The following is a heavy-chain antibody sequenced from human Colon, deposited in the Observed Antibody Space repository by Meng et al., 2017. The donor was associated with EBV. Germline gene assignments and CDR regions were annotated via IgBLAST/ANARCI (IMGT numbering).Heavy chain of an antibody. CDR3: TDVGGDMI. CDR1: GFTFNNYW. V-gene: IGHV3-74*02. CDR2: ISGDGTIT. D-gene: IGHD3-10*01. Sequence: ELRLVESAGGLVQPGGSLRLSCAASGFTFNNYWIHWVRQVPGKGLVWVSRISGDGTITTYADSVKGRFTISRDDSKSTVYLQMNSLKSEDTGVYYCTDVGGDMIWGQGTLVTVSS. J-gene: IGHJ4*02.